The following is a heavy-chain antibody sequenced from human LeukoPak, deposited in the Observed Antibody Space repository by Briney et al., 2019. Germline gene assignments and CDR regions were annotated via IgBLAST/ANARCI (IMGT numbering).Heavy chain of an antibody. V-gene: IGHV3-23*01. CDR2: ISGSGGST. D-gene: IGHD2/OR15-2a*01. CDR3: AKPLRGGSIYDAFDV. J-gene: IGHJ3*01. CDR1: GFTFSSYA. Sequence: GGSLRLTCAASGFTFSSYAMSWVRQAPGKGLEWVSAISGSGGSTYYADSVKGRFTISRDESKNTLYLQMNSLRAEDTAVYYCAKPLRGGSIYDAFDVWGQGTMVTVSS.